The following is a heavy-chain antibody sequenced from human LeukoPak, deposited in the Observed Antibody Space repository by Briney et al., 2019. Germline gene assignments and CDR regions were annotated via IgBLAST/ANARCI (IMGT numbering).Heavy chain of an antibody. V-gene: IGHV3-30*03. CDR2: ISYDGSNK. Sequence: GGSLRLSCAASGFTFSSYGMHWVRQAPGKGLEWVAVISYDGSNKYYADSVKGRFTISRDNSKNTLYLQMNSLRAEDTAVYYCNYDSGAWGQGTLVTVSS. D-gene: IGHD3-22*01. CDR1: GFTFSSYG. CDR3: NYDSGA. J-gene: IGHJ5*02.